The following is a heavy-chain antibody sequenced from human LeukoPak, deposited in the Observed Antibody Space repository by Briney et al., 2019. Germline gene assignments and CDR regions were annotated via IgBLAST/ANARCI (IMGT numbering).Heavy chain of an antibody. D-gene: IGHD3-22*01. CDR1: GFTFSSYG. J-gene: IGHJ4*02. CDR2: IRYDGSNK. CDR3: AKDSSPMIDKTHSDY. V-gene: IGHV3-30*02. Sequence: PGGSLRLSCAASGFTFSSYGMHWVRQAPGKGLEWVAFIRYDGSNKYYADSVKGRFTISRDNSKNTLYLQMNSLRAEDTAVYYCAKDSSPMIDKTHSDYWGQGTLVTVSS.